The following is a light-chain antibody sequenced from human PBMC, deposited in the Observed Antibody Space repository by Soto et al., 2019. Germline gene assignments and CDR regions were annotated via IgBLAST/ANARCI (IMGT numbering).Light chain of an antibody. V-gene: IGLV2-14*01. J-gene: IGLJ2*01. Sequence: QSVLTQPASVSGSPGQSITVSCIGTSSDVGGYNYVSWYQQHPGKAPKLMIHDVSDRPSGVSNRFSGSKSGNTASLTSSGLQAEDEAYYYFSSYASSNTQVFGGGTKLTVL. CDR1: SSDVGGYNY. CDR2: DVS. CDR3: SSYASSNTQV.